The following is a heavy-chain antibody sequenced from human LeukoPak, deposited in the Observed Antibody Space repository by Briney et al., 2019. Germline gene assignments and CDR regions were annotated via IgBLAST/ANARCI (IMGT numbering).Heavy chain of an antibody. Sequence: GGSLRLSCAASGFTFSSYSMNWVRQAPGKGLEWVSSISSSSSYIYYADSVKGRFTISRDNAKNSLHLQMNSLRAEDTAVYYCARDQTLLWFGELLSYFDYWGQGTLVTVSS. CDR3: ARDQTLLWFGELLSYFDY. CDR1: GFTFSSYS. D-gene: IGHD3-10*01. CDR2: ISSSSSYI. J-gene: IGHJ4*02. V-gene: IGHV3-21*01.